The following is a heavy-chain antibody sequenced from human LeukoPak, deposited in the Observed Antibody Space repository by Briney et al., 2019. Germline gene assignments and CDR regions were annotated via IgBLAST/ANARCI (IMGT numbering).Heavy chain of an antibody. V-gene: IGHV3-30-3*01. CDR3: ARDFAWLADY. CDR1: GFTFSRYA. Sequence: GGSLRLSCAASGFTFSRYAMHWVRQAPGKGLEWVAVISKDGSNKCHADSVKGRFTISRDNSKNTLYLQMDSLRAEDTAVYYCARDFAWLADYWGQGTLVTVSS. J-gene: IGHJ4*02. CDR2: ISKDGSNK. D-gene: IGHD6-19*01.